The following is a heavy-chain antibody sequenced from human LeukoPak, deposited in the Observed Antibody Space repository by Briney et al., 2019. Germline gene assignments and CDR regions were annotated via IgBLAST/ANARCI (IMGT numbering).Heavy chain of an antibody. CDR3: ARGRGYGGHYLRAFDI. CDR1: GDSMGRYY. D-gene: IGHD1-26*01. Sequence: SETLSLTCTVSGDSMGRYYWSFIRQPAGKGPDSIGRIHTSGTTCYNPSLKSRLTIPVDTPKNQLSLKVSSVTAADTAVYYCARGRGYGGHYLRAFDIWGQGTMVSVSS. V-gene: IGHV4-4*07. CDR2: IHTSGTT. J-gene: IGHJ3*02.